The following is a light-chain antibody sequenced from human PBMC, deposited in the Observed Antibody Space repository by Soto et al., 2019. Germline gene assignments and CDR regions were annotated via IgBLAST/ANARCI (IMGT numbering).Light chain of an antibody. CDR1: SSDVGGYNY. CDR2: EVS. V-gene: IGLV2-14*01. CDR3: SSSTINNTVL. Sequence: QSVLTQPASMSGSPGQSITISCTGTSSDVGGYNYVSWYQRHPGKAPKLMIYEVSNRPSGVSNRFSGSKSGNTASLTISGLQAEDEADYYGSSSTINNTVLFGGGTKLNVL. J-gene: IGLJ2*01.